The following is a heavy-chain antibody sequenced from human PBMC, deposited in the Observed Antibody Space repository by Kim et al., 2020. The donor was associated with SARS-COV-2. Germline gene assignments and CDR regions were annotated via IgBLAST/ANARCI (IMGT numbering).Heavy chain of an antibody. Sequence: ASVKVSCKASGYTFTSYGISWVRQAPGQGLEWMGWISAYNGNTNYAQKLQGRVTMTTDTSTSTAYMELRSLRSDDTAVYYCARAYDSSGSEAGRWFDPWGQGTLVTVSS. CDR1: GYTFTSYG. J-gene: IGHJ5*02. V-gene: IGHV1-18*01. D-gene: IGHD3-22*01. CDR2: ISAYNGNT. CDR3: ARAYDSSGSEAGRWFDP.